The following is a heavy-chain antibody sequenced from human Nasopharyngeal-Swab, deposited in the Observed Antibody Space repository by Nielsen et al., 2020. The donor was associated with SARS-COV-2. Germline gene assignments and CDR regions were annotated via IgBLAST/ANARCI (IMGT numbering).Heavy chain of an antibody. Sequence: GGFLRLSCAASGFTFSSYGMHWVRQAPGKGLEWVAVIWYDGSNKYYADSVKGRFTISRDNSKNTLYLQMNSLRAEDTAVYYCASDTGSINDYGETGWFDPWGQGTLVTVSS. CDR3: ASDTGSINDYGETGWFDP. CDR1: GFTFSSYG. V-gene: IGHV3-33*01. J-gene: IGHJ5*02. D-gene: IGHD4-17*01. CDR2: IWYDGSNK.